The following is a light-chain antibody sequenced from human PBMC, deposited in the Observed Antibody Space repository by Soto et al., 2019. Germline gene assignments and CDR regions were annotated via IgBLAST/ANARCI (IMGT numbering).Light chain of an antibody. CDR2: DAS. Sequence: DMQKTQSPSTLYAYVEDRVTITCRASQSISSWLAWYQQKPGNAPQVLIYDASTLESGVPSRFSGSGSGTEFSLTISRLQPDDFATYYCQQYNNYWTFGQGTKVDIK. J-gene: IGKJ1*01. CDR1: QSISSW. CDR3: QQYNNYWT. V-gene: IGKV1-5*01.